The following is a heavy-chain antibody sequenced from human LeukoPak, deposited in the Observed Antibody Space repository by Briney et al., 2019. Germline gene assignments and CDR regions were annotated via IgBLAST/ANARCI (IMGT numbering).Heavy chain of an antibody. Sequence: PGGSLRLSCAASGFTFSSYAMSWVRQAPGKGLEWVSAISGSGGSTYYADSVKGRFTIFRDNSKNTLYLQMNSLRAEDTAVYYCAKSGGDYYDAFDIWGQGTMVTVSS. V-gene: IGHV3-23*01. D-gene: IGHD2-21*02. CDR2: ISGSGGST. CDR1: GFTFSSYA. CDR3: AKSGGDYYDAFDI. J-gene: IGHJ3*02.